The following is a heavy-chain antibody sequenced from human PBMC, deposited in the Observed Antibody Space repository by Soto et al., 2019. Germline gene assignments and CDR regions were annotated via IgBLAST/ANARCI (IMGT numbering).Heavy chain of an antibody. V-gene: IGHV4-34*01. J-gene: IGHJ4*02. CDR1: GGSFSGYY. D-gene: IGHD4-17*01. Sequence: SETLSLTCAVYGGSFSGYYWSWIRQPPGKGLEWIGEINHSGSTNYNPSLKSRVTISVDTSKNQFSLKLGSVTAADTAVYYCALAYGDYNKLFDYWGQGTLVTVSS. CDR2: INHSGST. CDR3: ALAYGDYNKLFDY.